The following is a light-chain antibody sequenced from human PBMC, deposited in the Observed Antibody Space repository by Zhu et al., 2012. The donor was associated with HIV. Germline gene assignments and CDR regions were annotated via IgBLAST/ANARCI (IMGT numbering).Light chain of an antibody. Sequence: EIVLTQSPDTLSLSPGDRATLACRASQSINSNYLIWYQQKPGQAPRPLIYGASDRASGVPHRFSGSGSGTDLTLTISTLEPEDFAVYYCHQYDRSWTFGQGTKVEIK. J-gene: IGKJ1*01. CDR2: GAS. CDR3: HQYDRSWT. V-gene: IGKV3-20*01. CDR1: QSINSNY.